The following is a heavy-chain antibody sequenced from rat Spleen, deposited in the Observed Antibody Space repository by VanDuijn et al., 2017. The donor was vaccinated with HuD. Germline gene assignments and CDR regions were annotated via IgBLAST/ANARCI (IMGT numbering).Heavy chain of an antibody. CDR1: GFTFNNYW. CDR2: ITNTGGST. CDR3: TRDVDYGSYSYYFDD. Sequence: EVQLVESGGGLIQPGRSLNLSCVASGFTFNNYWMTWIRQAPGKGLEWVASITNTGGSTYYPDSVKGRFTISRDKAKSTLYLQMNSLRSEDTATYYCTRDVDYGSYSYYFDDWGQGFMVTVSS. V-gene: IGHV5-31*01. J-gene: IGHJ2*01. D-gene: IGHD1-2*01.